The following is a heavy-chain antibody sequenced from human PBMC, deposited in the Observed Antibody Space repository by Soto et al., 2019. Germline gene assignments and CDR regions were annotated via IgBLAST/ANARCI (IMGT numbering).Heavy chain of an antibody. CDR2: IVVGSVNT. V-gene: IGHV1-58*02. CDR3: AASYSSGWQIEY. J-gene: IGHJ4*02. CDR1: GYTFTSSA. D-gene: IGHD6-19*01. Sequence: SLKVACKTAGYTFTSSAMRCGRQARGQRLEWIRWIVVGSVNTNYAQKFQERVTITRDMSTSTAYMELSSLRSEDTAVYYCAASYSSGWQIEYWGQGTLVTVSS.